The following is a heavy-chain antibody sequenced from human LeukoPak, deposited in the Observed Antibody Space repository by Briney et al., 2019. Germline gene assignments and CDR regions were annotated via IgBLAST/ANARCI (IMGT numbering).Heavy chain of an antibody. Sequence: PSETLSLTCTVSGGSISSSSYYWGWIRQPPGKGLEWIGSIYYSGSTYYNPSLKSRVTISVDTSKNQFSLKLSSVTAADTAVYYCARDVDYYDSSGYGLYNWFDPWGQGTLVTVSS. V-gene: IGHV4-39*07. D-gene: IGHD3-22*01. CDR1: GGSISSSSYY. J-gene: IGHJ5*02. CDR3: ARDVDYYDSSGYGLYNWFDP. CDR2: IYYSGST.